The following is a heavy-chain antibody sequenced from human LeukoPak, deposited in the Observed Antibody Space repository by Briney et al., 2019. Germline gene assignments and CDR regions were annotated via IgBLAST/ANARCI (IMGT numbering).Heavy chain of an antibody. CDR3: ARWIDYYDSSGYYGFDY. J-gene: IGHJ4*02. V-gene: IGHV3-48*03. Sequence: PGGSLRLSCAASGFTFSSYEMNWVRQTPGKGLEWVSCISSSGSTIYYADSVKGRFTISRDNAKNSLYLQMNSLRAEDTAVYYCARWIDYYDSSGYYGFDYWGQGTLVTVSS. D-gene: IGHD3-22*01. CDR1: GFTFSSYE. CDR2: ISSSGSTI.